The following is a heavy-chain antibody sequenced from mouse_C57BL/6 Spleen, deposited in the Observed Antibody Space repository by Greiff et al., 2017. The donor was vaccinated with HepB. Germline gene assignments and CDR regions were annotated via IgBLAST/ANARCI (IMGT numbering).Heavy chain of an antibody. Sequence: EVKLEESGGDLVKPGGSLKLSCAASGFTFSSYGMSWVRQTPDKRLEWVATISSGGSYTDYPDSVKGRFTISRDNAKNTMYLQMSSLKSEDTAMYYCARQERTGTGYAMDYWGQGTSVTVSS. CDR3: ARQERTGTGYAMDY. J-gene: IGHJ4*01. V-gene: IGHV5-6*02. D-gene: IGHD4-1*01. CDR1: GFTFSSYG. CDR2: ISSGGSYT.